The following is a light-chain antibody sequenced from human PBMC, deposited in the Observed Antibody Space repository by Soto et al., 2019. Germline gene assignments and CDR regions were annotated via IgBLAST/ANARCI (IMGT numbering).Light chain of an antibody. Sequence: QSVLTQPPSASGTPGQRVTISCSGSSSNIGANIVNWYQQFPGTAPKLLIYSNDQRPSGVPDRFSASKSGTSASLAISGLQSEDEGDYYCATWDDRLTAWVFGGGTKVTVL. CDR3: ATWDDRLTAWV. CDR2: SND. CDR1: SSNIGANI. J-gene: IGLJ3*02. V-gene: IGLV1-44*01.